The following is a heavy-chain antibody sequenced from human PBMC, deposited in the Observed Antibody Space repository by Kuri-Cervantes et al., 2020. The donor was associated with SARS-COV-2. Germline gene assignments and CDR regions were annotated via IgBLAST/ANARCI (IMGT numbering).Heavy chain of an antibody. CDR1: GVPVTGGTYY. J-gene: IGHJ3*02. V-gene: IGHV4-61*09. Sequence: SETLSLTCAVSGVPVTGGTYYWAWIRQPAGKGLEWIGHLDTSGSATYNPSLKSRVTISLDTSNNQVSLKLSSVTAADTAVYYCARYWSGYPPNAFDIWGQGTMVTVSS. CDR2: LDTSGSA. CDR3: ARYWSGYPPNAFDI. D-gene: IGHD3-3*01.